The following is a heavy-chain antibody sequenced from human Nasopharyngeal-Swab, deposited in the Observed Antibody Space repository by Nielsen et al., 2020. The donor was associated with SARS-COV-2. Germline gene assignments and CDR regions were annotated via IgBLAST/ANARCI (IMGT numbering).Heavy chain of an antibody. D-gene: IGHD1-1*01. CDR3: ATNFAYNWNDVPDY. V-gene: IGHV1-24*01. J-gene: IGHJ4*02. CDR2: FDPEDGET. CDR1: GYTLTELS. Sequence: ASVKVSCKVSGYTLTELSMHWVRQAPGKGLEWMGGFDPEDGETIYAQKFQGRVTMTEDTSTDTAYMELSSLRSEDMAVYYCATNFAYNWNDVPDYWGQGTLVTVSS.